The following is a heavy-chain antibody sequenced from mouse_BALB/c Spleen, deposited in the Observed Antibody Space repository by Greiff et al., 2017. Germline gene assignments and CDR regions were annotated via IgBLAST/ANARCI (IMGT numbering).Heavy chain of an antibody. J-gene: IGHJ3*01. CDR3: AISPFAY. CDR2: INPSTGYT. V-gene: IGHV1-7*01. CDR1: GYTFTSYW. Sequence: VQLQQSGAELAKPGASVKMSCKASGYTFTSYWMHWVKQRPGQGLEWIGYINPSTGYTEYNQKFKDKATLTADKSSSTAYMQLSSLTSEDSAVYYCAISPFAYWGQGTLVTVSA.